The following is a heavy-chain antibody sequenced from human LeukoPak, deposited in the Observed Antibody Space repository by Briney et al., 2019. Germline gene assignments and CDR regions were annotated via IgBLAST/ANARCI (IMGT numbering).Heavy chain of an antibody. CDR1: GFKFCDDA. CDR3: TRNFRYRTSWSYQYYYYMDV. CDR2: IGSKAYGGTT. J-gene: IGHJ6*03. Sequence: GGSLRLSCTASGFKFCDDAMSWVRQAPGKGLEWVGFIGSKAYGGTTEYAASVKGRFSISRDDSRSIAYLQMNYLKTEDTAVYFCTRNFRYRTSWSYQYYYYMDVWGKGTTVTISS. D-gene: IGHD6-13*01. V-gene: IGHV3-49*04.